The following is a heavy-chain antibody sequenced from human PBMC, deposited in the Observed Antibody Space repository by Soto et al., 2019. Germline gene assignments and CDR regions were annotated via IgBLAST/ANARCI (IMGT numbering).Heavy chain of an antibody. D-gene: IGHD6-19*01. CDR3: ARVVAVAGTWDYFDY. Sequence: ASVKVSCKASGYTFTSYAMHWVRQAPGQRLEWMGWINAGNGNTKYSQKFQGRVTITRDTSASTAYMELSSLRSEDTAVYYCARVVAVAGTWDYFDYWGQGTLVIVSS. V-gene: IGHV1-3*01. CDR2: INAGNGNT. CDR1: GYTFTSYA. J-gene: IGHJ4*02.